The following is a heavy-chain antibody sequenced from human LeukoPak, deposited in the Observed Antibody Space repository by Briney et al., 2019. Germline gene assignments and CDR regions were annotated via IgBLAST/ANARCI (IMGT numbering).Heavy chain of an antibody. Sequence: GGSLRLSCAASGFTFSSYAMSWVRQAPGKGLEWVSAISGSGGSTYYADSVKGRFTISRDNSKNTLYLQMNSLRAEDTAVYYCARDREHYDILTGYPNLLDYWGQGTLVTVSS. CDR3: ARDREHYDILTGYPNLLDY. CDR1: GFTFSSYA. CDR2: ISGSGGST. J-gene: IGHJ4*02. V-gene: IGHV3-23*01. D-gene: IGHD3-9*01.